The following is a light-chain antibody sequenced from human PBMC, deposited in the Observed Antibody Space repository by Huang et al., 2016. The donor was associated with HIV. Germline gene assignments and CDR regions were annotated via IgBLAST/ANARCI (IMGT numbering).Light chain of an antibody. CDR3: QHYDDPYT. Sequence: DIQMTQSPSSLSASVGDRVTITCQASQDISNYLSWYQHKPGRAPKPLIFDAASLETGGPARFSGSGSGTYLTLTIASLQPEDVATYYCQHYDDPYTFGQGTKLEIK. J-gene: IGKJ2*01. V-gene: IGKV1-33*01. CDR2: DAA. CDR1: QDISNY.